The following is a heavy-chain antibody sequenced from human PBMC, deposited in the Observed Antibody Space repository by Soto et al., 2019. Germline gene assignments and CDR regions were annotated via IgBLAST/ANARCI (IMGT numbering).Heavy chain of an antibody. CDR2: ISSSSSTI. CDR3: ASEYDYGDLNYYYYGMDV. Sequence: EVQLVESGGGLVQPGGSLRLSCAASGFTFSSYSMNWVRQAPGKGLEWVSYISSSSSTIYYADSVKGRFTISIDNAKNSLYLQMNSLRDEDTAVYYFASEYDYGDLNYYYYGMDVLGQGTTVTVSS. J-gene: IGHJ6*02. V-gene: IGHV3-48*02. D-gene: IGHD4-17*01. CDR1: GFTFSSYS.